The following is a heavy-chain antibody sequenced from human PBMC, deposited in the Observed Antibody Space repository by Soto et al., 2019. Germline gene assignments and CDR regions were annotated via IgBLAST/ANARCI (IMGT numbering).Heavy chain of an antibody. Sequence: EVQLVETGGGLVQPGGSLRLSCAASGFTFNRHWMHWVRQAPGKRLVWVSRTKDASSTNYAYSVKGRFTISRDNAKNTRYLQMNSVRAGETAMYFCASGLEEHRSRWYDYGGQGTLVTVSS. V-gene: IGHV3-74*01. J-gene: IGHJ4*02. D-gene: IGHD6-13*01. CDR1: GFTFNRHW. CDR2: TKDASST. CDR3: ASGLEEHRSRWYDY.